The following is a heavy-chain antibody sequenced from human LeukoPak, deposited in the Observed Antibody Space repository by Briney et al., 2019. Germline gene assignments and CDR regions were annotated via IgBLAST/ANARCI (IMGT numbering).Heavy chain of an antibody. CDR2: IIPILGIA. J-gene: IGHJ6*02. V-gene: IGHV1-69*04. D-gene: IGHD6-19*01. Sequence: ASVKVSCKASGGTFISYAISWVRQAPGQGLEWMGRIIPILGIANYAQKFQGRVTITADKSTSTAYMELSSLRSEDTAVYYCATPGGIAVAGGDYYYYGMDVWGQGTTVTVSS. CDR1: GGTFISYA. CDR3: ATPGGIAVAGGDYYYYGMDV.